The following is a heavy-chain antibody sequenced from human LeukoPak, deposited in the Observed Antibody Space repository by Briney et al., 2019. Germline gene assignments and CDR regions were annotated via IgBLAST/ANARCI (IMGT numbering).Heavy chain of an antibody. Sequence: PGGSLRLSCAASGFTFSNAWMSWVRQAPGKGLEWVGRIKSKTAGGTTDYAAPVKGRLTISRDDSKNTLYLQMNSLKTEDTAVYYCTTDPVGPPARPGALYMDVWGKGTTVTVSS. CDR2: IKSKTAGGTT. D-gene: IGHD3/OR15-3a*01. CDR3: TTDPVGPPARPGALYMDV. CDR1: GFTFSNAW. J-gene: IGHJ6*03. V-gene: IGHV3-15*01.